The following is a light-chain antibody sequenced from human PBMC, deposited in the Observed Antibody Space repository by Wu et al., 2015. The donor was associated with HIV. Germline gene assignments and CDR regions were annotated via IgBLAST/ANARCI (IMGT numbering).Light chain of an antibody. V-gene: IGKV3-15*01. CDR1: QSVGGD. J-gene: IGKJ2*03. CDR2: GAV. Sequence: EVVMTQSPVTLSVSPGERVTLSCRASQSVGGDVAWYQQKPGQAPRLLIFGAVTRTTGIPARFSGSGSGTDFTLTISGLQSEDFAVYYCQQYNNWPPYSFGQGTKLEIK. CDR3: QQYNNWPPYS.